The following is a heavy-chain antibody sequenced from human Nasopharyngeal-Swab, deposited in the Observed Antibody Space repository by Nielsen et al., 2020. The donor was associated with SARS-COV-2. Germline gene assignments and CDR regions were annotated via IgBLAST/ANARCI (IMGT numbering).Heavy chain of an antibody. Sequence: GESLKISCKGFGYTFTNSWIGWVRQMPGKGLECMGIIYPGDSDTRYSPSFQGQVIISADKSVNTTYLQWSSLKASDSAIYYCATTYCSAYTCYSFDNWGRGTLVTVSS. D-gene: IGHD2-15*01. CDR3: ATTYCSAYTCYSFDN. CDR2: IYPGDSDT. J-gene: IGHJ4*02. CDR1: GYTFTNSW. V-gene: IGHV5-51*01.